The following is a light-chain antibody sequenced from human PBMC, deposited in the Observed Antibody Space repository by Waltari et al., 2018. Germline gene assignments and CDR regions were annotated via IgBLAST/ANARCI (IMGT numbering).Light chain of an antibody. CDR3: SSYTTSNTLWV. J-gene: IGLJ3*02. CDR2: HVN. CDR1: SSDVGDYNF. V-gene: IGLV2-14*03. Sequence: QSALTQPASVSGSPGQSITISCTETSSDVGDYNFVSWYQQHPGKAPQLIISHVNSRPSGGSNRFSGSKSGNTASLTISELQAEDGADYYCSSYTTSNTLWVFGGGTKLTVL.